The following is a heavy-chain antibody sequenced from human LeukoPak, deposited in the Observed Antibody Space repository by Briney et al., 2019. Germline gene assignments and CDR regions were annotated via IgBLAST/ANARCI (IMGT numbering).Heavy chain of an antibody. V-gene: IGHV4-4*07. J-gene: IGHJ2*01. Sequence: SETLSLTCTVSGGSISSYYWSWIRQPAGKGLECIGRIYTSGSTNYNPSLKSRVTMSVDTSKNQFSLKLSSVTAADTAVYYCARDYYYDSSGYYLYWYFDLWGRGTLVTVSS. CDR2: IYTSGST. CDR3: ARDYYYDSSGYYLYWYFDL. CDR1: GGSISSYY. D-gene: IGHD3-22*01.